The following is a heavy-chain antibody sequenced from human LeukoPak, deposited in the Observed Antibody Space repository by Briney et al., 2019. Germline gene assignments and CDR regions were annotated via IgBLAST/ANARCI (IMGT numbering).Heavy chain of an antibody. CDR1: GFTFSSYA. V-gene: IGHV3-23*01. CDR2: ISGSGGSP. Sequence: GGSLRLSCAASGFTFSSYAMGWVRQAPGKGLEWVSGISGSGGSPYYADSVKGRFTISRDNSKNTLYLQMNSLRAEDTAVYYCTKSTYYDGSGPFHSGYYFDCWGQGTLVTVSS. D-gene: IGHD3-22*01. CDR3: TKSTYYDGSGPFHSGYYFDC. J-gene: IGHJ4*02.